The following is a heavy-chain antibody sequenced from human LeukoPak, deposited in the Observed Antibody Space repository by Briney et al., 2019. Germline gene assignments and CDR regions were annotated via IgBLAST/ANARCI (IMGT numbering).Heavy chain of an antibody. CDR2: IYYSGST. J-gene: IGHJ2*01. V-gene: IGHV4-59*08. D-gene: IGHD5-18*01. Sequence: SETLSLTCTVSGDSISSYYWSWIRQPPGKGLEWIGYIYYSGSTNYNPSLKSRVTISVDTSKNQFSLKLSSVTAADTAVYYCARLRDTAMVTGYFDLWGRGTLVTVSS. CDR1: GDSISSYY. CDR3: ARLRDTAMVTGYFDL.